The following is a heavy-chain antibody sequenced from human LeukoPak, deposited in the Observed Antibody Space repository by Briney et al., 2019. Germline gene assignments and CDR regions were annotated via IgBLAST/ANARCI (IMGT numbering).Heavy chain of an antibody. CDR3: ATERIMVRGVINNWFDP. V-gene: IGHV1-24*01. J-gene: IGHJ5*02. CDR2: FDPEDGET. CDR1: GYTLTELS. Sequence: ASVTVSCKVSGYTLTELSIHWVRQATGKALEWMGGFDPEDGETIYAQKFQGRVTMTEDTSTDTAYMELSSLRSEDTAVYYCATERIMVRGVINNWFDPWGQGTLVTVSS. D-gene: IGHD3-10*01.